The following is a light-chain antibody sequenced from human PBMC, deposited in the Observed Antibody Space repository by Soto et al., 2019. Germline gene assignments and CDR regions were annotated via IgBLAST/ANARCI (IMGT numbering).Light chain of an antibody. CDR3: KQYGTSPQT. Sequence: EFVLTQSPGTLSLSPGERAILSCRASQSISINLAWYQQKPGQAPRLLIYSTYSRATGIPDRFSGSGSGTDFTLTISRLEPEDFAVYYCKQYGTSPQTFGQGTKVDIK. CDR1: QSISIN. J-gene: IGKJ1*01. V-gene: IGKV3-20*01. CDR2: STY.